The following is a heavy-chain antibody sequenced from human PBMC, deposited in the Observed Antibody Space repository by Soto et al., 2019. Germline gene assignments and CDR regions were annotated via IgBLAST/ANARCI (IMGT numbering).Heavy chain of an antibody. CDR2: IIPLLGIT. CDR1: GGTFSGYA. D-gene: IGHD1-20*01. J-gene: IGHJ1*01. Sequence: QAQLMQSGAEVKKPGSSVKVSCKASGGTFSGYAINWVRQAPGQGLEWMGGIIPLLGITDYGQKFQGRSTLAADESTGTAYMYLRGLRSEDTAVSYCARDPRSITGTTSSEDFQHWGHGTLVSVSS. CDR3: ARDPRSITGTTSSEDFQH. V-gene: IGHV1-69*01.